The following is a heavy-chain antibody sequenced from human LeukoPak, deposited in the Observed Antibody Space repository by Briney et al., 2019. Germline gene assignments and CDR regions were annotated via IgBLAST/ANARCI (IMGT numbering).Heavy chain of an antibody. J-gene: IGHJ4*02. Sequence: SETLSLTCTVSGGSISSYYWSWIRQPPGKGLEWIGYIYYSGSSNYNPSLKSRVTISVDTSKNQFSLKLSSVTAADTAVYYCARGIVTGENFFDYWGQGTLVTVSS. D-gene: IGHD1-26*01. CDR2: IYYSGSS. V-gene: IGHV4-59*01. CDR1: GGSISSYY. CDR3: ARGIVTGENFFDY.